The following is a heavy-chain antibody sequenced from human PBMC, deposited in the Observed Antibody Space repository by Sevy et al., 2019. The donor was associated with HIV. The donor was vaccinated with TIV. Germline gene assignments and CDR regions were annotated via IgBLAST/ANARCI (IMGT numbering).Heavy chain of an antibody. V-gene: IGHV3-33*01. CDR3: ARDLEFYDYGDYGPAFNPDY. CDR2: IWFDGSNE. D-gene: IGHD4-17*01. J-gene: IGHJ4*02. Sequence: GGSLRLSCAASGFTFSTYGMHWVRQAPGKGLEWRAVIWFDGSNEYYADSVKGRFTISRDIAKNTLHLQMNSLRAEDTAVYYCARDLEFYDYGDYGPAFNPDYWGRGTLVTVSS. CDR1: GFTFSTYG.